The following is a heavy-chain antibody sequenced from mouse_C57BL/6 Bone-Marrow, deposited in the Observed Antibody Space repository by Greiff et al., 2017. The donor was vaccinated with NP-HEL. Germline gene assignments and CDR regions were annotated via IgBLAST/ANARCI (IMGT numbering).Heavy chain of an antibody. CDR1: GYAFSSYW. D-gene: IGHD2-4*01. CDR3: AREGLRYAMDY. V-gene: IGHV1-80*01. Sequence: VQLKESGAELVKPGASVKISCKASGYAFSSYWMNWVKQRPGKGLEWIGQIYPGDGDTNYNGKFKGKATLTADKSSSTAYMQLSSLTSEDSAVYFCAREGLRYAMDYWGQGTSVTVSS. CDR2: IYPGDGDT. J-gene: IGHJ4*01.